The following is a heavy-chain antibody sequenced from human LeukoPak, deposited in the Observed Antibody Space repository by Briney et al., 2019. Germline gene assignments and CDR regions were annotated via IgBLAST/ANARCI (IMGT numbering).Heavy chain of an antibody. V-gene: IGHV4-39*07. CDR2: IYYSGST. CDR1: GGSISSSSYY. CDR3: ARLGYCSSTSCLQT. J-gene: IGHJ5*02. D-gene: IGHD2-2*01. Sequence: SETLSLTCTVSGGSISSSSYYWGWIRQPPGKGLEWIGSIYYSGSTYYNPSLKSRVTMSVDTSKNQFSLKLSSVTAADTAVYYCARLGYCSSTSCLQTWGQGTLVTVSS.